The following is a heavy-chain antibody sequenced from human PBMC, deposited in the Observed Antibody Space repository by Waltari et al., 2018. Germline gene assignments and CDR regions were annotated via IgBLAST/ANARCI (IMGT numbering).Heavy chain of an antibody. D-gene: IGHD6-25*01. V-gene: IGHV4-59*12. J-gene: IGHJ5*02. CDR2: SGNSGST. CDR1: GVSFSGYY. CDR3: ASYLAAYNRFDV. Sequence: QVQLLESGPGLVKASETLSLTCAVSGVSFSGYYWGWIRQPPGQGLEWIGYFSGNSGSTDYNPPLTSRVTFSRDTSKNQFSLKLNSVTAADTAVYYCASYLAAYNRFDVWGPGVLVTVSS.